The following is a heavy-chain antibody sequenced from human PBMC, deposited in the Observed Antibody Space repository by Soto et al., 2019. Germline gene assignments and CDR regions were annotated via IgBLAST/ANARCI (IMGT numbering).Heavy chain of an antibody. D-gene: IGHD1-26*01. CDR1: GFTFSSYY. Sequence: GGSLRLSCAASGFTFSSYYMPWVRQAPGKGLVWVSRIKTDGSTTDYADSVKGRFTISRDNAKNTLYLQMNSLRAEDTAVYYCARDPFRVGPYWGQATLVTVSS. J-gene: IGHJ4*02. CDR2: IKTDGSTT. V-gene: IGHV3-74*01. CDR3: ARDPFRVGPY.